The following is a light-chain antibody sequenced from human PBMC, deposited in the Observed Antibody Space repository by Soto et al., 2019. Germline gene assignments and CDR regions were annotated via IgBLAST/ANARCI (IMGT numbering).Light chain of an antibody. CDR2: KAS. Sequence: DIQMTQSPSTLSASVGDRVTITCRASQSINIWLAWYQQKPGKAPKVLIYKASSLESGVPSRFSGSGSGTEFTLTISSLQPDDFATYYCQQYNSYPWTFGQGTKVDIK. J-gene: IGKJ1*01. CDR1: QSINIW. V-gene: IGKV1-5*03. CDR3: QQYNSYPWT.